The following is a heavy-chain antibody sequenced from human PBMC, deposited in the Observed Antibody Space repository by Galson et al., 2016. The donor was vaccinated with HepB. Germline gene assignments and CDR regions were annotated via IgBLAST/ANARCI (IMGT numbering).Heavy chain of an antibody. V-gene: IGHV3-23*01. CDR1: GFTFSSYA. J-gene: IGHJ4*02. CDR2: SGSGGPT. D-gene: IGHD3-9*01. Sequence: SLRLSCAASGFTFSSYAMSWVRQAPGKGLEWVSSSGSGGPTYYAASVKGRFTISRDNSMNTLFLQMHSLRADDTAVYYCAKSVLEYDILTGYYRRGADYWGQGTLVTVSS. CDR3: AKSVLEYDILTGYYRRGADY.